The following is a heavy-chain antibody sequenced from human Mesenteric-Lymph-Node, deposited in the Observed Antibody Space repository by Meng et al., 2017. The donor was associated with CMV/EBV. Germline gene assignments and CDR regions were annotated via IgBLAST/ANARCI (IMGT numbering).Heavy chain of an antibody. Sequence: GSLRLSCTVSGYSISSGYYWGWIRQPPGKGLEWIGNIYYSGNTYYNPSLKSRVTISVDTSKNQFSLKLSSVTAADTAVYYCARLSVAPDLVYYALDVWGQGTTVTVSS. D-gene: IGHD5-12*01. V-gene: IGHV4-38-2*02. J-gene: IGHJ6*02. CDR1: GYSISSGYY. CDR3: ARLSVAPDLVYYALDV. CDR2: IYYSGNT.